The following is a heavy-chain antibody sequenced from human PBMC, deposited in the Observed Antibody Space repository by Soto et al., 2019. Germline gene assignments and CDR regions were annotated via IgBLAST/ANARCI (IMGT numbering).Heavy chain of an antibody. CDR1: GFTFSNAW. Sequence: GGSLRLSCAASGFTFSNAWMNWVRQAPGKGLEWVGRIKSKTDGGTTDYAAPVKGRFTISRDDSKNTLYLQMNSLKTEDTAVYYCTTVPVLLWFGELSSTDYWGQGTLVTVSS. CDR3: TTVPVLLWFGELSSTDY. D-gene: IGHD3-10*01. J-gene: IGHJ4*02. V-gene: IGHV3-15*07. CDR2: IKSKTDGGTT.